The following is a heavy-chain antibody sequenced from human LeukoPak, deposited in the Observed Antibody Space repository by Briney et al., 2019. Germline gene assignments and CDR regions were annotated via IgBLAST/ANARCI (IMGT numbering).Heavy chain of an antibody. D-gene: IGHD6-19*01. Sequence: GRSLRLSCAASGFTFSSYGMHWVRQAPGKGLEWVAVIWYDGSNKYYADSVKGRFTISRDNSKNTLYLQMNSLRAEDTAVYYCARDHPEYSSGAGGYFDYWGQGTLDTVSS. V-gene: IGHV3-33*01. CDR2: IWYDGSNK. J-gene: IGHJ4*02. CDR3: ARDHPEYSSGAGGYFDY. CDR1: GFTFSSYG.